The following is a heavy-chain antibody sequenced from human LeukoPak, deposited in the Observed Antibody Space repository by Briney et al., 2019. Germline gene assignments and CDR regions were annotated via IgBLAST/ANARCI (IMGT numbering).Heavy chain of an antibody. J-gene: IGHJ4*02. V-gene: IGHV2-5*01. CDR2: IYWNDYK. CDR1: GFSLSTSGVG. CDR3: AHIGSSWYGLGLFDY. Sequence: SGPTLVNPTQTLTLTCTFSGFSLSTSGVGVGWIRQPPGKALEWLALIYWNDYKRYSPSLKSRLTITKDTSKNQVVLTMTNMDPVDTATYYCAHIGSSWYGLGLFDYWGQGTLVTVSS. D-gene: IGHD6-13*01.